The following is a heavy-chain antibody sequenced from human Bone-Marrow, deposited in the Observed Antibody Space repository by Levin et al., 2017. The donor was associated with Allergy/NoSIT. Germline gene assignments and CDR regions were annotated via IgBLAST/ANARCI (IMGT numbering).Heavy chain of an antibody. Sequence: SQTLSLTCTVSSGSISGSYWNWIRQPPGKQMEWLGYIYSSGATNYNPSFKSRVTISVDTSENQFSLKLSSVTAADTAVYYCARSLMVYAIRYFDLWGRGTLVTVSS. CDR3: ARSLMVYAIRYFDL. CDR1: SGSISGSY. CDR2: IYSSGAT. V-gene: IGHV4-59*01. D-gene: IGHD2-8*01. J-gene: IGHJ2*01.